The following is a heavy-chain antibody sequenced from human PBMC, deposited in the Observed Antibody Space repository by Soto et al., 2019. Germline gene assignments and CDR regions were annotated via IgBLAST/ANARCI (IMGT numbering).Heavy chain of an antibody. J-gene: IGHJ4*02. Sequence: LSLTCPVSGGSSSSISYYWGLNRQPPGKGLEWIGSIYYSGSTYYNPSLKSRVTISVDTSKNQFSLKLSSVTAADTAVYYCASGGPTVTTFDYWGQGTLVTVSS. D-gene: IGHD4-17*01. CDR1: GGSSSSISYY. V-gene: IGHV4-39*01. CDR3: ASGGPTVTTFDY. CDR2: IYYSGST.